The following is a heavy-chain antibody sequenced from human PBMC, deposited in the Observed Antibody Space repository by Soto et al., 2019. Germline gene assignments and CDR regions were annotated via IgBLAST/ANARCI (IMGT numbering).Heavy chain of an antibody. D-gene: IGHD5-12*01. CDR2: IIPIFGTV. CDR1: GGTFSNYP. CDR3: ARGNHRWLQLWYFDL. V-gene: IGHV1-69*12. J-gene: IGHJ2*01. Sequence: QVQLVQSGAEVKKPGSSVKVSCKASGGTFSNYPISWVRQAPGQGLEWMGGIIPIFGTVNYAQKFQGTVTITADESTSTACMELSSLRSEDTAVYYCARGNHRWLQLWYFDLWGRGTLVTVSS.